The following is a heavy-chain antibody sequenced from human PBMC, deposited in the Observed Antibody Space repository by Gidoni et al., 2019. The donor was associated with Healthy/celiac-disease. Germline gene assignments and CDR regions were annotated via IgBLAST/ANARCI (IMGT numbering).Heavy chain of an antibody. CDR1: GGSLSGYY. D-gene: IGHD2-21*01. CDR2: INHRGST. CDR3: ARGGDPNDFDY. V-gene: IGHV4-34*01. J-gene: IGHJ4*02. Sequence: QVQLQQWGAGLSKPPETLSPTCAVYGGSLSGYYWCWIRQPPGKGLEWIGEINHRGSTNYNPSLKSRVTISVDTSKNQFSLKLSSVAAADTAVYYCARGGDPNDFDYWGQGTLVTVSS.